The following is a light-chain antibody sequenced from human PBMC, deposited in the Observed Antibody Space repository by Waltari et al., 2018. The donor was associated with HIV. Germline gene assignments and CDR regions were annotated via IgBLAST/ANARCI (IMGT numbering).Light chain of an antibody. CDR3: QQSYSFPRT. CDR2: AAS. Sequence: DIQMTQSPPSLSASVGDRVTIICRASQSVRNYLNWYQQKPGQTPKLLIYAASSLQSGVPSRFSGSGSWTDFTLTINNLQPEDFVTYYCQQSYSFPRTFGQGTRVDVK. CDR1: QSVRNY. J-gene: IGKJ1*01. V-gene: IGKV1-39*01.